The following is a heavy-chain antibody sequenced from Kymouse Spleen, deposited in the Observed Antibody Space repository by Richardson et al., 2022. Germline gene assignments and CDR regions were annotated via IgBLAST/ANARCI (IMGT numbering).Heavy chain of an antibody. J-gene: IGHJ4*02. D-gene: IGHD3-10*01. V-gene: IGHV3-21*03. CDR3: ARAGITMVRGAFDY. Sequence: EVQLVESGGGLVKPGGSLRLSCAASGFTFSSYSMNWVRQAPGKGLEWVSSISSSSSYIYYADSVKGRFTISRDNAKNSLYLQMNSLRAEDTAVYYCARAGITMVRGAFDYWGQGTLVTVSS. CDR1: GFTFSSYS. CDR2: ISSSSSYI.